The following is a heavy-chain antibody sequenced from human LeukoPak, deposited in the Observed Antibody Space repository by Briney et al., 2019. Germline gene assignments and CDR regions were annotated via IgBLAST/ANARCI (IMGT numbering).Heavy chain of an antibody. D-gene: IGHD2-2*01. J-gene: IGHJ4*02. CDR2: ISYDGRNK. CDR1: GFTFNNYG. Sequence: GGSLRLSCAASGFTFNNYGMHWVRQAPGKGLEWVAVISYDGRNKHYPDSVKGRFTISRDISTDTLWLQMDSLRTEDTAVYYCAKGPLRGTAAATDYWGQGTLVTVSS. CDR3: AKGPLRGTAAATDY. V-gene: IGHV3-30*18.